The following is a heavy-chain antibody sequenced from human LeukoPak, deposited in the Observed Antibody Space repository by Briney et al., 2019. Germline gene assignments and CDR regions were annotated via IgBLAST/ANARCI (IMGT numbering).Heavy chain of an antibody. V-gene: IGHV5-51*01. CDR3: ARRQGCSSTSCPPDS. D-gene: IGHD2-2*01. CDR2: IYPGVSDT. CDR1: GYSFTTYW. J-gene: IGHJ4*02. Sequence: EPLKISCRGSGYSFTTYWIGWGRQMPGKGLEWMVIIYPGVSDTRYSPSFQGQVTMSADKSINADYLQWSSLKVSDTAMYYCARRQGCSSTSCPPDSWGQGTLVTVSS.